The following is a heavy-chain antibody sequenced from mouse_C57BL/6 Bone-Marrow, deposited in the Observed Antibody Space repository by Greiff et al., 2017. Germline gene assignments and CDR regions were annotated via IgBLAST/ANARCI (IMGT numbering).Heavy chain of an antibody. CDR3: ATYDYDVGWYFDV. CDR2: IYPRSGNT. J-gene: IGHJ1*03. CDR1: GYTFTSYG. D-gene: IGHD2-4*01. V-gene: IGHV1-81*01. Sequence: VQLQQSGAELARPGASVKLSCKASGYTFTSYGLSWVKQRTGQGLEWIGEIYPRSGNTYYNEKFKGKATLTADKSSSTAYMELRSLTSEDSAVYFCATYDYDVGWYFDVWGTGTTVTVSS.